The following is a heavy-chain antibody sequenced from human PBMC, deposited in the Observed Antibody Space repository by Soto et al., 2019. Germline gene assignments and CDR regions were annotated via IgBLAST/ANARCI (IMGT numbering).Heavy chain of an antibody. CDR1: GFTFTSYA. CDR3: ARALGDFWTGSNTQPGVYYYHAMDV. D-gene: IGHD3-3*01. Sequence: GSLRLSCAASGFTFTSYALNWVRQAPGKGLEWVSGVSGSGGNTYYGDSVKGRFTISRDNSKNTLYLQMNSLRAEDTAIYFCARALGDFWTGSNTQPGVYYYHAMDVWGQGTTVTVSS. V-gene: IGHV3-23*01. J-gene: IGHJ6*02. CDR2: VSGSGGNT.